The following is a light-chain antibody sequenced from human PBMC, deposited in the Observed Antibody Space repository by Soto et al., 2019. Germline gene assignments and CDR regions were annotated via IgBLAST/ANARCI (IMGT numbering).Light chain of an antibody. V-gene: IGKV3-15*01. CDR3: HQYNNWPPHT. CDR2: GAS. CDR1: QSVTTN. J-gene: IGKJ2*01. Sequence: EIVMTQSPATLSVSPGERATLSCRASQSVTTNLAWYQQKPGQAPRLLIYGASTRATGIPARFSGSGSGTEFTLTVTSLQSEDFVVYYCHQYNNWPPHTFGQGTKLEI.